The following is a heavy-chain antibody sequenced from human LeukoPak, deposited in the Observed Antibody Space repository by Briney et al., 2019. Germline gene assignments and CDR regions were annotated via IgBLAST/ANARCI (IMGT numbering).Heavy chain of an antibody. V-gene: IGHV4-30-4*08. Sequence: PSETLSLTCAVYGGSFGGYYWSWIRQPPGKGLEWIGYIYYSGSTYYNPSLKSRVTISVDTSKNQFSLKLSSVTAADTAVYYCARDTSGYKGPHFDYWGQGTLVTVSS. CDR3: ARDTSGYKGPHFDY. D-gene: IGHD3-3*01. CDR2: IYYSGST. J-gene: IGHJ4*02. CDR1: GGSFGGYY.